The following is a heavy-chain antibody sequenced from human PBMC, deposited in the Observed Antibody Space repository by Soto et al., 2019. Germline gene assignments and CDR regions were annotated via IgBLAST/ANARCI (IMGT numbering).Heavy chain of an antibody. CDR3: ARDGRGSEDEYYYYYGMDV. CDR2: IWYAGSNK. V-gene: IGHV3-33*01. CDR1: GFTFSSYG. D-gene: IGHD3-10*01. J-gene: IGHJ6*02. Sequence: QVQLVESGGGVVQPGRSLRLSCAASGFTFSSYGMHWVRQAPGKGLEWVAVIWYAGSNKYYADSVKGRFTISRDNSKNTLYLQMNSLRAEDTAVYYCARDGRGSEDEYYYYYGMDVWGQGTTVTVSS.